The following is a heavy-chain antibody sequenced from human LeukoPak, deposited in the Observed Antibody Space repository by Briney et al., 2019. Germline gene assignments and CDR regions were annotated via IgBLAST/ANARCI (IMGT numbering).Heavy chain of an antibody. CDR2: INAGNGNT. J-gene: IGHJ6*02. D-gene: IGHD2-2*01. Sequence: GASVNVSCKASGYTFTSYAMHWVRQAPGQRLEWMGWINAGNGNTKYSQKFRGRVTITRDTSASTAYMELSSLRSEDTAVYYCAREPDCSSTSCYYGMDVWGQGTTVTVSS. CDR3: AREPDCSSTSCYYGMDV. CDR1: GYTFTSYA. V-gene: IGHV1-3*01.